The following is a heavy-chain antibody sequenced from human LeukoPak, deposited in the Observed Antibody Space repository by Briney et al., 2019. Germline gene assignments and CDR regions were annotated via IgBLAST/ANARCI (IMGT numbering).Heavy chain of an antibody. CDR2: ITTNGVNT. J-gene: IGHJ4*02. Sequence: GGSLRLSCAASGFIFSSYAMSWVRQAPGKGLEWVSAITTNGVNTYYTDSVKGRFTSSRDNSMNTLYLQMNSLRAEDTAVYYCAKESLGYFDYWGQGTLVTVSS. CDR3: AKESLGYFDY. D-gene: IGHD7-27*01. V-gene: IGHV3-23*01. CDR1: GFIFSSYA.